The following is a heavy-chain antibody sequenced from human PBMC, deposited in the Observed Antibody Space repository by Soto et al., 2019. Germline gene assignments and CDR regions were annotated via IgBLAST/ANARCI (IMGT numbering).Heavy chain of an antibody. Sequence: QVQLVESGGGVVQPGRSLRLSCAASGFDFSTYGMHWVRQAPGKGLEWVAVIWYDGSNKYYADSVRGRFIISRDNSKNTLFLQLNSLRAEDTAVYYWAGAVGPFDSWGQGTLVTVSS. V-gene: IGHV3-33*01. CDR2: IWYDGSNK. J-gene: IGHJ4*02. D-gene: IGHD1-26*01. CDR3: AGAVGPFDS. CDR1: GFDFSTYG.